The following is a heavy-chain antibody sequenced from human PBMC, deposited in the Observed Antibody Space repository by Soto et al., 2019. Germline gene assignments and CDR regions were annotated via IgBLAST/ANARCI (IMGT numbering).Heavy chain of an antibody. CDR1: GGSISSSSYY. D-gene: IGHD4-17*01. CDR3: ARRLATVTTNRLDWFDP. Sequence: QLQLQESGPGLVKPSETLSLTCTVSGGSISSSSYYWGWIRQPPGKGLEWIGSIYYSGSTYYNPSLKSRVTISVDTSKNQFSLKLSSVTAADTAVYYCARRLATVTTNRLDWFDPWGQGTLVTVSS. CDR2: IYYSGST. J-gene: IGHJ5*02. V-gene: IGHV4-39*01.